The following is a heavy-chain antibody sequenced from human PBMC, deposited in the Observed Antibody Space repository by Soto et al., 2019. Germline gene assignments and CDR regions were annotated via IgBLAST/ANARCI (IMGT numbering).Heavy chain of an antibody. CDR3: ARRGGATIMDY. Sequence: QLQLQESGPGLVKPSETLSLTCTVSGGSISSSSYYWDWIRQPPGKGLGWIGSIYYSGSTYYNPSLKSRVTISVDTSKNQSSLKLSSVTAADTAVYYCARRGGATIMDYWGQGTLVTVSS. D-gene: IGHD5-12*01. J-gene: IGHJ4*02. CDR1: GGSISSSSYY. CDR2: IYYSGST. V-gene: IGHV4-39*01.